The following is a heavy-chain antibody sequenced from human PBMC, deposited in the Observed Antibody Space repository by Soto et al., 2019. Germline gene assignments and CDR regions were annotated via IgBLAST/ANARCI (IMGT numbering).Heavy chain of an antibody. CDR3: SRVCAFGEYPLLWAYEYYGMDV. D-gene: IGHD2-2*01. J-gene: IGHJ6*02. V-gene: IGHV4-61*01. CDR2: IYYSGST. Sequence: SETLSLTCTVSGGSVSSGSYYWSWIRQPPGKGLAWIGYIYYSGSTNYNPSLKSRVTISVDTSKNQFSLTLSSVTAADTAVYYCSRVCAFGEYPLLWAYEYYGMDVWGQGTRGTVS. CDR1: GGSVSSGSYY.